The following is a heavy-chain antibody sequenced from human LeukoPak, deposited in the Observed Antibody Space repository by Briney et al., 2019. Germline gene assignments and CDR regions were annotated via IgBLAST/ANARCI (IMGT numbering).Heavy chain of an antibody. CDR3: ARLFGDYYDSSGSDY. D-gene: IGHD3-22*01. CDR1: GFTFSTYW. Sequence: GGSLRLSCAASGFTFSTYWMSWVRQAPGKGLEWVANIKQDGSEKYYVDSVKGRFTISRDNAKNSLYLQMNSLRAEDTAVYYCARLFGDYYDSSGSDYWGQGTLVTVSS. J-gene: IGHJ4*02. V-gene: IGHV3-7*01. CDR2: IKQDGSEK.